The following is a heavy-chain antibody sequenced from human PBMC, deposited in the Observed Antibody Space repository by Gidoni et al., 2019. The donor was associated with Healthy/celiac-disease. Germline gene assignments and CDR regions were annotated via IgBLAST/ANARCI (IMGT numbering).Heavy chain of an antibody. Sequence: QVQLVESGGGVVQPGRSLRLSCAASGFTFSSYAMHWVRQAPGKGLEWVAVISYDGSNKYYADSVKGRFTISRDNSKNTLYLQMNSLRAEDTAVYYCARDFGTAAAGLIPADYYYGMDVWGQGTTVTVSS. J-gene: IGHJ6*02. CDR3: ARDFGTAAAGLIPADYYYGMDV. D-gene: IGHD6-13*01. CDR1: GFTFSSYA. V-gene: IGHV3-30*04. CDR2: ISYDGSNK.